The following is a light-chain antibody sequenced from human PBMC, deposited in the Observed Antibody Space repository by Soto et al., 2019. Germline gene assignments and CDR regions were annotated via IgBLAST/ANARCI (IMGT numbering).Light chain of an antibody. CDR1: QSISSSY. J-gene: IGKJ1*01. V-gene: IGKV3-20*01. Sequence: EVVLTQSPVTLSLSPGDRATLSCRASQSISSSYLAWYQQKPGQAPRLLIYGTFNRATGTPDRFSGDGSGTDFTLTINRLEPEDFAVYFCQQCGLSPRTFGQGTKVEV. CDR2: GTF. CDR3: QQCGLSPRT.